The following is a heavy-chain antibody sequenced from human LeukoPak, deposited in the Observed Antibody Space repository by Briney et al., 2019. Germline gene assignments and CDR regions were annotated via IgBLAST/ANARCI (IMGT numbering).Heavy chain of an antibody. CDR2: ISSSSSYI. CDR1: GFTFSSYS. V-gene: IGHV3-21*01. CDR3: AGDLSTVTTAFDY. J-gene: IGHJ4*02. D-gene: IGHD4-17*01. Sequence: GGSLRLSCAASGFTFSSYSMNWVRQAPGKGLEWVSSISSSSSYIYYADSVKGRFTISRDNAKNSLYLQMNSLRAEDTAVYYCAGDLSTVTTAFDYWGQGTLVTVSS.